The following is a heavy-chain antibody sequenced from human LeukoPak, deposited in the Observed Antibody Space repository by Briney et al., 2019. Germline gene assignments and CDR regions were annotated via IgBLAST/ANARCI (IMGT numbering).Heavy chain of an antibody. V-gene: IGHV4-34*01. CDR1: GGSFSGYY. Sequence: SETLSLTCDVYGGSFSGYYWSWIRQPPGKGLEWIGEINQSGSTYYNPSLKSRVTISVDSSKNQFSLKLTSVTAADTAVYYCATLGEYYDSSGYYYNWGQGTLVTVSS. D-gene: IGHD3-22*01. J-gene: IGHJ4*02. CDR3: ATLGEYYDSSGYYYN. CDR2: INQSGST.